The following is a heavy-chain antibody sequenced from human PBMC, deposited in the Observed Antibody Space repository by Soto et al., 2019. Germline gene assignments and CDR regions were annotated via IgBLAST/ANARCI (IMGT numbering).Heavy chain of an antibody. CDR1: GFTFSSYW. J-gene: IGHJ6*02. CDR2: INSDGSST. D-gene: IGHD6-13*01. V-gene: IGHV3-74*01. CDR3: ARVDSSWYVGLYYYYGMDV. Sequence: GSLRLSCAASGFTFSSYWMHWVRQAPGKGLVWVSRINSDGSSTSYADSVKGRFTISRDNAKNTLYLQMNSLRAEDTAVYYCARVDSSWYVGLYYYYGMDVWGQGTTVTVSS.